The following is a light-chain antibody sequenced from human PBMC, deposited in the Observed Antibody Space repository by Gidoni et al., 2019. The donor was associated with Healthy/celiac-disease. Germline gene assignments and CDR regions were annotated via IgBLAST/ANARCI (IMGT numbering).Light chain of an antibody. Sequence: SYELTQPPSVSVSPGQTARITCSGDALPKQYAYWYQQEPGQAPVLVISKDSERPSGIPERFSGSSSGTTVTLTISGVQAEDEADYYCQSADSSGTYGDVVFGGGTKLTVL. CDR2: KDS. V-gene: IGLV3-25*03. CDR3: QSADSSGTYGDVV. CDR1: ALPKQY. J-gene: IGLJ2*01.